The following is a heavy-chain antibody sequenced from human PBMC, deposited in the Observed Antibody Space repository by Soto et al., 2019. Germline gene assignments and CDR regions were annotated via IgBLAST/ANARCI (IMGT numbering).Heavy chain of an antibody. V-gene: IGHV3-23*01. Sequence: AGGSLRLSCAASGFRFSTYAQNWVRQAPGKGLEWVSVISGSGDRTYYADSVKGRFTISRDNSKNTLYLQMNSLRAEDTAVYYCASPIVVLEVMDSDYYYYGMDVWGQGTAVTVSS. CDR3: ASPIVVLEVMDSDYYYYGMDV. J-gene: IGHJ6*02. CDR1: GFRFSTYA. CDR2: ISGSGDRT. D-gene: IGHD2-2*01.